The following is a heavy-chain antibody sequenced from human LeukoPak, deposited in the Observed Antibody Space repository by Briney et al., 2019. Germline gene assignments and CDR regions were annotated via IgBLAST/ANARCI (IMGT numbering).Heavy chain of an antibody. CDR1: GYTFTGYY. D-gene: IGHD2-2*01. J-gene: IGHJ6*03. V-gene: IGHV1-8*03. Sequence: GASVKVSCKASGYTFTGYYMHWVRQAPGQGLEWMGWMNPNSGNTGYAQKFQGRVTITRNTSISTAYMELSSLRSEDTAVYYCARGFRVRYCSSTSCYYYYYMDVWGKGTTVTVSS. CDR3: ARGFRVRYCSSTSCYYYYYMDV. CDR2: MNPNSGNT.